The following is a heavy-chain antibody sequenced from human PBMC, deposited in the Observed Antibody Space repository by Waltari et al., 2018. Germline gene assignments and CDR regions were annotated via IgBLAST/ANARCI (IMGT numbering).Heavy chain of an antibody. Sequence: EVQLLESGGGLVQPGGSLRLSCAASGFSFSNHARSRVRQAAGKGLEYVSAISVSGGNTYYADSVKGRFTVSRDNSKNTLFLQLNRLRAEDTATYYCASQVDFALVPVERHFDSWGQGTLVTVSP. CDR3: ASQVDFALVPVERHFDS. J-gene: IGHJ4*02. CDR1: GFSFSNHA. CDR2: ISVSGGNT. V-gene: IGHV3-23*01. D-gene: IGHD2-8*02.